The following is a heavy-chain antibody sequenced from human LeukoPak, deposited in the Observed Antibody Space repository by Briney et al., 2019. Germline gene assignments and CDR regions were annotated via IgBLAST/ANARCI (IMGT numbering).Heavy chain of an antibody. J-gene: IGHJ5*02. Sequence: SETLSLTCTVSGGSISSSSYYWGWIRQPPGKGLEWIGSIYYSGSTYYNPSLKSRVTISVDTSKNQFSLKLSSVTAADTAVYYCARLEGYCSGGSCYGTNNWFDPWGQGTLLTVSS. V-gene: IGHV4-39*01. D-gene: IGHD2-15*01. CDR2: IYYSGST. CDR1: GGSISSSSYY. CDR3: ARLEGYCSGGSCYGTNNWFDP.